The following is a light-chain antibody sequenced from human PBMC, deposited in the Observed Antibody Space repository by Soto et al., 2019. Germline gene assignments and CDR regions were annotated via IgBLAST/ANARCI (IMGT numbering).Light chain of an antibody. CDR1: QSVSRC. V-gene: IGKV3-11*01. Sequence: EIVLTQSPATLSLSPGERATLSCRASQSVSRCLAWYQQKPGQAPRLLIYDASNRATGIPARFSGSGSGTDFTLTSSSLEPEDFAVYYCQQRSNWPWTFGQGTKVEIK. CDR3: QQRSNWPWT. J-gene: IGKJ1*01. CDR2: DAS.